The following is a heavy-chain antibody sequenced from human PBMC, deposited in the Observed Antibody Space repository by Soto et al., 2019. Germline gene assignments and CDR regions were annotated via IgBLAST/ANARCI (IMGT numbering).Heavy chain of an antibody. V-gene: IGHV1-46*01. Sequence: ASVKVSCKASGYIFTAYSMHWVRQAPGQGLEWMGVVNPSGGSTNYAQKFQGRITMTRDTSTSTVYMDLSSLTSEDTAVYYCAREEHCSDGICYSEYFQRWGQG. CDR3: AREEHCSDGICYSEYFQR. J-gene: IGHJ1*01. D-gene: IGHD2-15*01. CDR2: VNPSGGST. CDR1: GYIFTAYS.